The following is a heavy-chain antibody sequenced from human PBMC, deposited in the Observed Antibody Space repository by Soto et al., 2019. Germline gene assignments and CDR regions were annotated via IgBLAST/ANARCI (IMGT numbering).Heavy chain of an antibody. CDR3: ARVSYDSSGYYSLFYYFDS. Sequence: QVQLVQSGAEVKKPGSSVKVSCKASGGTCSSYAISWVRQAPGQGLEWMGGIIPIFGTANYAQKFQGRVTITADESPSTAYMELSSMRSEDTAVYYCARVSYDSSGYYSLFYYFDSWGQGTLVTVSS. CDR1: GGTCSSYA. J-gene: IGHJ4*02. D-gene: IGHD3-22*01. V-gene: IGHV1-69*01. CDR2: IIPIFGTA.